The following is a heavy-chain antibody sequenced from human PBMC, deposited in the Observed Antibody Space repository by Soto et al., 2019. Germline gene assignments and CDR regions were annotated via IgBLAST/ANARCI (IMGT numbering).Heavy chain of an antibody. CDR1: GGTFSSYA. Sequence: QVQLVQSGAEVKKPGSSVKVSCKASGGTFSSYAISWVRQAPGQGLEWMGGIIPIFATAKYAQKFQGRVTXTXXESTSTAYMELSSLRSEDTAVSYCAKGGLQFLRSPGRAMDVWGQGTTVTVSS. CDR3: AKGGLQFLRSPGRAMDV. J-gene: IGHJ6*02. CDR2: IIPIFATA. V-gene: IGHV1-69*05. D-gene: IGHD5-12*01.